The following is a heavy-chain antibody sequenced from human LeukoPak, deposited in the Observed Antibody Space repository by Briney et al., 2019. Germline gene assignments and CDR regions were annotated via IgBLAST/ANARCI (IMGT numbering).Heavy chain of an antibody. Sequence: ASVKVSCKASGGTFSSYAISWVRQAPGQGLEWMGGIIPIFGTANYAQKFQGRVTITADESTSTAYMELSSLRSEDTAVYYCATDPNYYGSGSLDYWGQGTLVTVSS. D-gene: IGHD3-10*01. CDR3: ATDPNYYGSGSLDY. CDR1: GGTFSSYA. V-gene: IGHV1-69*13. CDR2: IIPIFGTA. J-gene: IGHJ4*02.